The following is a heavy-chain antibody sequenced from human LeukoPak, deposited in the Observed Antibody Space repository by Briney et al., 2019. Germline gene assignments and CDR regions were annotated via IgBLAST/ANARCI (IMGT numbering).Heavy chain of an antibody. CDR1: GFTFSSYG. Sequence: SGGSLRLSCAASGFTFSSYGMNWVRQAPGKGLEWIGFIGFNGRDVHYADSVKGRFTLSRDNAEKTLYLEMTSLRAEDTAVYYCVKEIHWGQGTLVSVSS. V-gene: IGHV3-30*02. CDR3: VKEIH. J-gene: IGHJ4*02. CDR2: IGFNGRDV.